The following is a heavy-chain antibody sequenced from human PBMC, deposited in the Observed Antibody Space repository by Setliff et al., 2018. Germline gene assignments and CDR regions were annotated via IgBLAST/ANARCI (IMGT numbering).Heavy chain of an antibody. CDR2: ISVYSGDA. J-gene: IGHJ4*02. D-gene: IGHD3-3*02. V-gene: IGHV1-18*01. CDR3: ARDPTNHFWSAYWPF. CDR1: GYTFTTYG. Sequence: ASVQVSCKTSGYTFTTYGISWLRQAPGQGLEWMGWISVYSGDASYVQKFQGRVTMTAGTSTSTVYMELRSLRSDDTAVYFCARDPTNHFWSAYWPFWGQGTLVTVSS.